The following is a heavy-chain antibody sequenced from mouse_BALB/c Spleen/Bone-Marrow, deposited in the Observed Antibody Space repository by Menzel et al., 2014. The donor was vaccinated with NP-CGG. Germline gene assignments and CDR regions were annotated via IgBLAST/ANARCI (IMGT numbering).Heavy chain of an antibody. D-gene: IGHD2-1*01. CDR3: VRQGVYYGKSYYAMDY. Sequence: VQLVESGGGLVQPGGSLKLSCAASGFTFSSYTMSWVRQTPEKRLEWVAYISNGGGSTYFPDTVKGRFTISRDNAKNPLYLQMSSLKSEDAAMYYCVRQGVYYGKSYYAMDYWGQGTSVTVSS. CDR1: GFTFSSYT. J-gene: IGHJ4*01. V-gene: IGHV5-12-2*01. CDR2: ISNGGGST.